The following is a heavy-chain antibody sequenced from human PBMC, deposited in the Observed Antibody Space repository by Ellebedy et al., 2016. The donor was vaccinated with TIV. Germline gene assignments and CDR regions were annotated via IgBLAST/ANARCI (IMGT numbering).Heavy chain of an antibody. J-gene: IGHJ4*02. CDR3: ARGAYYDSSGYYDY. V-gene: IGHV3-48*01. D-gene: IGHD3-22*01. Sequence: GGSLRLXXAASGFTFSSYSMNWVRQAPGKGLEWVSYISSSSSTIYYADSVKGRFTISRDNAKNSLYLQMNSLRAEDTAVYYCARGAYYDSSGYYDYWGQGTLVTVSS. CDR2: ISSSSSTI. CDR1: GFTFSSYS.